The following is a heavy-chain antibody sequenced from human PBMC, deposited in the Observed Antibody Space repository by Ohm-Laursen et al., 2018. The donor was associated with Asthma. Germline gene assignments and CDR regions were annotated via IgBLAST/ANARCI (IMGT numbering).Heavy chain of an antibody. Sequence: SLRLSCSASGFTFSNAWMSWVRQAPGKGLEWVGRIKSKTDGGTTDYAAPVKGRFTISRDDSKNTLYLQMNSLKTEDTAVYYCTTDFYDSSVYPYWGQGTLVTVSS. CDR3: TTDFYDSSVYPY. V-gene: IGHV3-15*01. CDR2: IKSKTDGGTT. J-gene: IGHJ4*02. CDR1: GFTFSNAW. D-gene: IGHD3-22*01.